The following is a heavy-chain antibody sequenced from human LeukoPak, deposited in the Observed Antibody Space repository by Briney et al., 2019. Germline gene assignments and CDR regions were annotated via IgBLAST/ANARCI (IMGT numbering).Heavy chain of an antibody. CDR1: GFTFSSYA. CDR3: AKAQTPYYYDSSGYYLPYYYYMDV. Sequence: GGSLRLXCAASGFTFSSYAMSWVRQAPGKGLEWGSAISGSGGSTYYADSVKGRFTISRDNSKNTLYLQMNSLRVEDTAVYYCAKAQTPYYYDSSGYYLPYYYYMDVWGKGTTVTVSS. J-gene: IGHJ6*03. V-gene: IGHV3-23*01. D-gene: IGHD3-22*01. CDR2: ISGSGGST.